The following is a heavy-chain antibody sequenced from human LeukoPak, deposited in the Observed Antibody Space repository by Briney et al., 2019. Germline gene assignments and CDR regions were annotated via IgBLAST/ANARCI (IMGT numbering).Heavy chain of an antibody. CDR2: ISYDGSNK. Sequence: GGSLRLSCAASGFTFSSYAMHWVRQAPGKGLEWVAVISYDGSNKYYADSVKGRFTISRDNAKNALLLQMNSLRAEDTAVYYCARPRVNDYGDCGIWGQGTMGAVSS. CDR3: ARPRVNDYGDCGI. CDR1: GFTFSSYA. D-gene: IGHD4-17*01. J-gene: IGHJ3*02. V-gene: IGHV3-30-3*01.